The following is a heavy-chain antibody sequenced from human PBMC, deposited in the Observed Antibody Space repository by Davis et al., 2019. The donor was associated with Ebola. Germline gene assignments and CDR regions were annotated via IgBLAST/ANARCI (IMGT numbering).Heavy chain of an antibody. Sequence: AASVKVSCKASGYTFTSYDIHWVRQATGQGLEWMGWTNPKSGDTAYVQKFQGRVTMTRNTFISTAYMELSSLTSEDTAVYYCARERGYGSGSSSYHYGLDVWGKGTTVTVSS. D-gene: IGHD3-10*01. CDR2: TNPKSGDT. J-gene: IGHJ6*04. V-gene: IGHV1-8*01. CDR1: GYTFTSYD. CDR3: ARERGYGSGSSSYHYGLDV.